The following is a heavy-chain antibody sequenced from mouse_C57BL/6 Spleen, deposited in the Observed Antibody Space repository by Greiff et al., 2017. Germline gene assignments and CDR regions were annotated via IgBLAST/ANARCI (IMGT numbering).Heavy chain of an antibody. J-gene: IGHJ3*01. CDR1: GYAFTSSW. V-gene: IGHV1-82*01. CDR2: IYPGDGDT. Sequence: VQLQQSGPELVKPGASVKISCKASGYAFTSSWMNWVKQRPGKGLEWIGRIYPGDGDTNYNGKFKGKATLTADKSSSTAYMPLSSLSSEDSAVYFGARGEFAYWGQGTLVTVSA. CDR3: ARGEFAY.